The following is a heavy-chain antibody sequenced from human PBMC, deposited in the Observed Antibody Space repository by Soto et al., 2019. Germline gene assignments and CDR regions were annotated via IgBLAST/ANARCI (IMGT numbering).Heavy chain of an antibody. Sequence: EVQLVESGGGSVQPGESLRLSCAASGFSFRDYDMHWVRQRTGKGLEWVSGLGAADDPYYVASVKGRFSVSRDNAQSSLYLQMDNLRVDDTAVYFCARAYLGRLPRRADYYYAMDVXXXGXXXXVSS. CDR2: LGAADDP. CDR1: GFSFRDYD. D-gene: IGHD2-15*01. J-gene: IGHJ6*02. V-gene: IGHV3-13*05. CDR3: ARAYLGRLPRRADYYYAMDV.